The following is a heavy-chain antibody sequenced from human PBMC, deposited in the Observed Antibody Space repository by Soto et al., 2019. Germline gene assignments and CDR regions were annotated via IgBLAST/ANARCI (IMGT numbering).Heavy chain of an antibody. CDR1: GGSISSGDYY. CDR2: IYYSGST. J-gene: IGHJ6*02. V-gene: IGHV4-30-4*01. CDR3: ARDIGSSVWYGYYGMDV. Sequence: QVQLQESGPGLVKPSQTLSLTCTVSGGSISSGDYYWSWICQPPGKGLEWIGYIYYSGSTYYNPSLKSRVTISVDTSKNQFSLKLSSVTAADTAVYYCARDIGSSVWYGYYGMDVWGQGTTVTVSS. D-gene: IGHD6-19*01.